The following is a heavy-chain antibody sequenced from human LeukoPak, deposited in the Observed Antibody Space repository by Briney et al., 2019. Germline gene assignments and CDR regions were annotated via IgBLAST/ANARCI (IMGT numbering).Heavy chain of an antibody. CDR2: INPNSGGT. CDR1: GYTFTGYY. CDR3: ARAPRGYQLLTFDP. D-gene: IGHD2-2*01. Sequence: ASVTVSCKASGYTFTGYYMHWLRQAPGQGLEWMGWINPNSGGTNYAQKFQGRVTMTRDTSISTAYMELSSLRSDDTGVYYCARAPRGYQLLTFDPWRQGTLLADCS. V-gene: IGHV1-2*02. J-gene: IGHJ5*02.